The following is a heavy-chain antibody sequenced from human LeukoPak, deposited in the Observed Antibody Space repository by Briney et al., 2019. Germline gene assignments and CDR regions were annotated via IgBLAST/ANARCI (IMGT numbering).Heavy chain of an antibody. CDR2: IKQDGSEK. D-gene: IGHD6-6*01. Sequence: GGSLRLSCAASGFTFSSYWVSWVRQAPGKGLEWVANIKQDGSEKYYVDSVKGRFTIFRDNAKNSLYLQMNSLRAEDTAVYYCARDRRDYFDYWGQGTLVTVSS. J-gene: IGHJ4*02. CDR3: ARDRRDYFDY. CDR1: GFTFSSYW. V-gene: IGHV3-7*04.